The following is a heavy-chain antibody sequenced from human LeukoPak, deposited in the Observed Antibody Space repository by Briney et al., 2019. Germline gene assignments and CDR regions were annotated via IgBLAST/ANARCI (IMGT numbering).Heavy chain of an antibody. J-gene: IGHJ4*02. CDR3: ARGAFGESYFDY. V-gene: IGHV3-30*02. CDR2: IRYDGSNK. CDR1: GFTFSSYG. D-gene: IGHD3-10*01. Sequence: GGSLRLSCAASGFTFSSYGMHWVRQAPGKGLEWVAFIRYDGSNKYYADSVKGRFTISRDNSKNTLYLQMNSLRAEDTAVYYCARGAFGESYFDYWGQGTLVTVSS.